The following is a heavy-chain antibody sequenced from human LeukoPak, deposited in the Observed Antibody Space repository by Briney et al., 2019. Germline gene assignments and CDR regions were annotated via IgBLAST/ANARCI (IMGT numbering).Heavy chain of an antibody. V-gene: IGHV3-30*04. D-gene: IGHD3-3*01. J-gene: IGHJ3*02. CDR2: ISDVGSEN. CDR1: GFTFNEYA. CDR3: VRDRNILRFLDGAFDI. Sequence: GRSLRLSCVASGFTFNEYALHWVRQAPGKGLDWVAIISDVGSENDYADSVKGRFTISRDNSKNTMYLQMNSLRPDDTAVYYCVRDRNILRFLDGAFDIWGQGTTVTVSS.